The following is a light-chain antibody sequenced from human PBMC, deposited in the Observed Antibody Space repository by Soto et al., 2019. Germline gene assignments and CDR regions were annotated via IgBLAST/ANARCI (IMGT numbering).Light chain of an antibody. CDR1: QSVSSSY. J-gene: IGKJ1*01. CDR2: GAS. V-gene: IGKV3-20*01. Sequence: EMVLTQSPGTLSLSPGERATLSCRASQSVSSSYLAWYQQKPGQAPRLLIYGASSRATGIPDRCSGSGSGTDFTLTIRRLEPEDFAVYYCQQYGSSRGTFGQGTKVEIK. CDR3: QQYGSSRGT.